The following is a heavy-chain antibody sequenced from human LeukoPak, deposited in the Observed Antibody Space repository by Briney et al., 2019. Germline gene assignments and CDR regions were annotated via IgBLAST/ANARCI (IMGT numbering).Heavy chain of an antibody. CDR3: ARESSGWYGYYFDY. CDR1: GFTFSSYG. Sequence: GGTLRLSCAASGFTFSSYGTSWVRQSPGKGLEWVSSTSGSGGTTYFADSVKGRFTISKDISKNTLYLQMNSLRAEDTAVYYCARESSGWYGYYFDYWGQGTLVTVSS. J-gene: IGHJ4*02. CDR2: TSGSGGTT. V-gene: IGHV3-23*01. D-gene: IGHD6-19*01.